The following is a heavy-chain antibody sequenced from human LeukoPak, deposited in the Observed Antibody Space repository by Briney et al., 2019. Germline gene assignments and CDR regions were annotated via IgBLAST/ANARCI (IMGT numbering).Heavy chain of an antibody. CDR3: AKWKYSNSGIDDY. CDR1: GFTFSSYA. D-gene: IGHD6-6*01. V-gene: IGHV3-23*01. J-gene: IGHJ4*02. CDR2: IDDNGDNT. Sequence: PGGSLRLSCAASGFTFSSYAMSWVRQAPGKGLEWVSTIDDNGDNTYYADSVKGRFTISRDNSKNMLYLQMNSLRAEDTAVYYCAKWKYSNSGIDDYWGQGTLVTVSS.